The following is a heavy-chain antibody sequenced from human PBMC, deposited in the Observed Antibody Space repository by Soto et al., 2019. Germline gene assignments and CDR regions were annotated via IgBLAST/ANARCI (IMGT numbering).Heavy chain of an antibody. V-gene: IGHV1-18*01. CDR1: GYTFTSYG. D-gene: IGHD3-22*01. Sequence: ASVKVSCKASGYTFTSYGISWVRQAPGQGLEWMGWISAYNGNTNYAQKLQGRVTMTTDTSTSTAYMELRSLRSDDTAVYYCARDPYYYDSSGYYSWFDPWGQGTLVNVSS. J-gene: IGHJ5*02. CDR2: ISAYNGNT. CDR3: ARDPYYYDSSGYYSWFDP.